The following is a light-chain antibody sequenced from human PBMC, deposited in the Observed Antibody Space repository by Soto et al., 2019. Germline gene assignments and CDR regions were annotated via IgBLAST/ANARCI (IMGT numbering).Light chain of an antibody. CDR1: SGHSSYA. J-gene: IGLJ3*02. CDR3: QTWGTGPWV. CDR2: LNSDGSH. V-gene: IGLV4-69*01. Sequence: QLVLTQSPSAYASLGASVKLTCTLSSGHSSYAIAWHQQQPEKGHRYLMKLNSDGSHSEGDGIPDRFSGSSSGAERYLTISSLQAEDEADYYCQTWGTGPWVFGGGTQLTVL.